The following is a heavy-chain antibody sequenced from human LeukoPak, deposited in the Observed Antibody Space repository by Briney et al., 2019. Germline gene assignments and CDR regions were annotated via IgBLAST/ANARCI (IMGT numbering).Heavy chain of an antibody. D-gene: IGHD2-2*01. CDR2: INPSGGST. J-gene: IGHJ4*02. Sequence: GASVTVSCKASGYTFTSYYMHWVRQAPGQGLEWMGLINPSGGSTSYAQKFQGRVTMTRDTSTSTVYVELSSLRSEDTAVYYCARPGYCSSTSCYLDYWGQGTLVTVSS. V-gene: IGHV1-46*01. CDR3: ARPGYCSSTSCYLDY. CDR1: GYTFTSYY.